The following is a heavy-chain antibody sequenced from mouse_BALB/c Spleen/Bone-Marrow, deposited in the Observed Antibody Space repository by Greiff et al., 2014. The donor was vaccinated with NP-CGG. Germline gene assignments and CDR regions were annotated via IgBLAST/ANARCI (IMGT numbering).Heavy chain of an antibody. Sequence: VQLQQSGGGLVKPGGSLKLSCAASGFTFSGYYICWLRQTPEKRLEWVATISDGGNHSYYPDSVKGRFTISRDNAKNNLYLQMSSLKSEDTATYYCARSRMRYGAMDYWGQGTSVTVFS. CDR3: ARSRMRYGAMDY. D-gene: IGHD2-10*02. J-gene: IGHJ4*01. CDR1: GFTFSGYY. CDR2: ISDGGNHS. V-gene: IGHV5-4*02.